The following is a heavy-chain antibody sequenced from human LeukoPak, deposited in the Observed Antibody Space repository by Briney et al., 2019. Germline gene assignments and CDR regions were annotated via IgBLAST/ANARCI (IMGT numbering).Heavy chain of an antibody. V-gene: IGHV3-23*01. CDR2: ISGSGGST. Sequence: GGSLRLSCAASGFTFSDYAMNWVRQAPGKGLEWVSTISGSGGSTYYADSVKGRFTISRDNSNNTLSLQMNSLRAEDTAVYYCAKDGGGTIFGMVIILHYMDVWGKGTTVTVSS. J-gene: IGHJ6*03. D-gene: IGHD3-3*01. CDR3: AKDGGGTIFGMVIILHYMDV. CDR1: GFTFSDYA.